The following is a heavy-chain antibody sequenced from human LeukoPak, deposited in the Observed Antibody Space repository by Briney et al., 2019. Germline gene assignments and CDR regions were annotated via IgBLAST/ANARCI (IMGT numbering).Heavy chain of an antibody. V-gene: IGHV4-34*01. Sequence: SETLSLTCAVYGGSFSGYYWSWIRQPPGKGLEWIGEINHSGSTNYNPSLKSRVTISVDTSKSQFSLKLSSVTAADTAVYYCASGDYYYGSGSYYQNYYYGMDVWGQGTTVTVSS. CDR1: GGSFSGYY. CDR3: ASGDYYYGSGSYYQNYYYGMDV. D-gene: IGHD3-10*01. CDR2: INHSGST. J-gene: IGHJ6*02.